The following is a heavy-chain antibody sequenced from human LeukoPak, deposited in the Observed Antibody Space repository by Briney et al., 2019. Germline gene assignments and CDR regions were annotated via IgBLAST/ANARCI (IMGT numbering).Heavy chain of an antibody. CDR3: AKEHGGSSWYEDAFDI. V-gene: IGHV3-23*01. CDR2: ISGSGGST. D-gene: IGHD6-13*01. Sequence: GGSLRLSCAASGFTFSSFAMSWVRQAPGKGLEWVSDISGSGGSTYYADSVKGRFTISRDNSKNTLYLQMNSLRAEDTAVYYCAKEHGGSSWYEDAFDIWGQGTMVTVSS. J-gene: IGHJ3*02. CDR1: GFTFSSFA.